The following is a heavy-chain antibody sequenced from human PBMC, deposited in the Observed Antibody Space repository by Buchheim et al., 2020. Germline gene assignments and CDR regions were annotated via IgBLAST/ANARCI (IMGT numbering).Heavy chain of an antibody. CDR2: IYYSGST. V-gene: IGHV4-31*03. CDR3: ARASSSICSSTSCYTNWFDP. J-gene: IGHJ5*02. D-gene: IGHD2-2*01. Sequence: QVQLQESGPGLVKPSQTLSLTCTVSGGSISSGGYYWSWIRQHPGKGLEWIGYIYYSGSTYYNPSLKIRVTISVDTSKNQFSLKLSSVTAADTAVYYCARASSSICSSTSCYTNWFDPWGQGTL. CDR1: GGSISSGGYY.